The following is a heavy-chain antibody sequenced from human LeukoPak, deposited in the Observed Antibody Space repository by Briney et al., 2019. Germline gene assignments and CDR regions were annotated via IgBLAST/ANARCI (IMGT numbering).Heavy chain of an antibody. V-gene: IGHV3-7*01. D-gene: IGHD6-19*01. J-gene: IGHJ4*02. CDR1: GFTFRSYW. Sequence: GGSLRRSCGVSGFTFRSYWMSWVRQAPGKGLEWVANMNQDGTEKYYVDSGKGRFTVSRDNADNTMFLQMNSVRDEDTAVYYCATKQWLAPPPDSWGQGTPVTVSS. CDR3: ATKQWLAPPPDS. CDR2: MNQDGTEK.